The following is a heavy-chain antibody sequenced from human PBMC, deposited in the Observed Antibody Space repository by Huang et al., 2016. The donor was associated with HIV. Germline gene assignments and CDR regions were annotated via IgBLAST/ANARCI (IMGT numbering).Heavy chain of an antibody. Sequence: SSVKVSCKTSGGTFNRYAISWVRQAPGQGLEWMGGIIPVFDTAHYAQKFQGRVTITADESTSTDYMELTSLRSDDTAVYFCSRGSSLATWPPALAPHHYYYMDVWGKGTTVTVSS. J-gene: IGHJ6*03. D-gene: IGHD2-2*01. CDR1: GGTFNRYA. V-gene: IGHV1-69*13. CDR2: IIPVFDTA. CDR3: SRGSSLATWPPALAPHHYYYMDV.